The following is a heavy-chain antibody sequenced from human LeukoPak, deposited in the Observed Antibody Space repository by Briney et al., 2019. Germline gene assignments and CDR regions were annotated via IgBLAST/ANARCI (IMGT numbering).Heavy chain of an antibody. V-gene: IGHV3-30-3*01. CDR3: ARSSGGSYPEFDY. Sequence: GGSLRLSCAASGFTFSSYAMHWVRQAPDKGLEWVSVITYDGSNKYYADSVKGRFTISRYESKNTLYLQMNSLRAEDTAIYYCARSSGGSYPEFDYWGQGTLVTVSS. CDR2: ITYDGSNK. J-gene: IGHJ4*02. D-gene: IGHD1-26*01. CDR1: GFTFSSYA.